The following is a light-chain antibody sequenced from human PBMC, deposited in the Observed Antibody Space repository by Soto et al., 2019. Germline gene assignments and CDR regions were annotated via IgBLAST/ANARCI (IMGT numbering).Light chain of an antibody. J-gene: IGKJ1*01. CDR3: QQSYNPPRT. CDR1: QTISNF. Sequence: DIQLTQSPSSLSASVGDRVTIACRASQTISNFLNWYQGKPGKPPKLLIYSSSTLQSGVPSRFSGSGSGTDFTLTINGLQPEDFASYWCQQSYNPPRTFGPGTKVDI. V-gene: IGKV1-39*01. CDR2: SSS.